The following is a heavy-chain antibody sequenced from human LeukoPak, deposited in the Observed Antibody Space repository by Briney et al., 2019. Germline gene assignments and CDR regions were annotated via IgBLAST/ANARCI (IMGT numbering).Heavy chain of an antibody. CDR2: IYYSGST. V-gene: IGHV4-59*12. CDR3: ARANEGSSTPYYFDY. CDR1: GGSISSYY. D-gene: IGHD6-6*01. J-gene: IGHJ4*02. Sequence: SETLPLTCTVSGGSISSYYWSWIRQPPGKGLEWIGYIYYSGSTNYNPSLKSRVTISVDTSKNQFSLKLSSVTAADTAVYYCARANEGSSTPYYFDYWGQGTLVTVSS.